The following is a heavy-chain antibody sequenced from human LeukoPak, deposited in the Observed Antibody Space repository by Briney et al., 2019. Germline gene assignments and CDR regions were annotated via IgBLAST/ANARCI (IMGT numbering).Heavy chain of an antibody. V-gene: IGHV4-39*02. D-gene: IGHD6-13*01. CDR2: IYYGGNT. Sequence: PSETLSLTCTVSGGSISSSSYYWGWIRQPPGKGLEWIGSIYYGGNTYYNPSLKSRVTISVDTSKNQFSLKLSSVTAADTAVYFCARDYSTSFLYFDLWGRGTLVTVSS. CDR1: GGSISSSSYY. CDR3: ARDYSTSFLYFDL. J-gene: IGHJ2*01.